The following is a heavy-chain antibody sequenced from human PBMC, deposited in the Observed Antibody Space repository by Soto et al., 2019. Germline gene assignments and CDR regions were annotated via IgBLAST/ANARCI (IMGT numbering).Heavy chain of an antibody. V-gene: IGHV4-59*08. CDR1: SGSLTSNC. CDR2: VCYDGHS. J-gene: IGHJ5*02. Sequence: QVQLHESGPGLVQPSETLSLACTVSSGSLTSNCWTWIRQTPEMGLEWIGYVCYDGHSNFHPSLKSRVTISADASRNQFSLLLRSVTAADTAVYYCARLLYGSGSFGWFDAWGQGILVTVAS. CDR3: ARLLYGSGSFGWFDA. D-gene: IGHD3-10*01.